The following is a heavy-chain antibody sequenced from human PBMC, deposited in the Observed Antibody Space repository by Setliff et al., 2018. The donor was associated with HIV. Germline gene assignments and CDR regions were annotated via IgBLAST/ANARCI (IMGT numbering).Heavy chain of an antibody. CDR3: ARDVSITMIVVVVKTREYFQH. CDR1: GGSISSHY. CDR2: IYYSGST. Sequence: SETLSLTCTVSGGSISSHYWSWIRQPPGKGLEWIGSIYYSGSTNYNPSLKSRVTISVDTSKNQFSLKLSSVTAADTAVYYCARDVSITMIVVVVKTREYFQHWGQGTLVTV. V-gene: IGHV4-59*11. J-gene: IGHJ1*01. D-gene: IGHD3-22*01.